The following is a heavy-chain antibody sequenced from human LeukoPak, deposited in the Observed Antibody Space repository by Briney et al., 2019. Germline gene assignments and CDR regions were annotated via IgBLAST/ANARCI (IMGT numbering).Heavy chain of an antibody. CDR2: IKSKTGGGTT. D-gene: IGHD6-19*01. CDR3: TTGEAYSSGHFDY. V-gene: IGHV3-15*01. Sequence: PGGSLRLSCAASGFTFSNAWMSWVRQAPGKGLEWVGRIKSKTGGGTTDYAAPVKGRFTISRDDSKNTLYLQMNSLKSEDTAVYYCTTGEAYSSGHFDYWGQGTLVTVSS. CDR1: GFTFSNAW. J-gene: IGHJ4*02.